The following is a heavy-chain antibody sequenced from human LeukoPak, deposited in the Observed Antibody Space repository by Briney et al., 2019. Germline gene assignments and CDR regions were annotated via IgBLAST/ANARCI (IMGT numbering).Heavy chain of an antibody. J-gene: IGHJ4*02. CDR2: INPSGGST. Sequence: ASVKVSCKASGYTFTTYYVHWVRQAPGQGLEWMGIINPSGGSTTYAQKFRGRLTMTRDMSTSTVYMELSSLRSEDTAVYYCARVMGYGDYSSPFDYWGQGTLVTVSS. D-gene: IGHD4-17*01. CDR1: GYTFTTYY. CDR3: ARVMGYGDYSSPFDY. V-gene: IGHV1-46*01.